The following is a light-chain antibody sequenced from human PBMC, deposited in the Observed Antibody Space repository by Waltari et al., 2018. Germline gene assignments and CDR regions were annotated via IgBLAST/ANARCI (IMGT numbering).Light chain of an antibody. CDR2: RDN. V-gene: IGLV3-1*01. J-gene: IGLJ3*02. CDR3: QSYDTSLSVV. CDR1: KLGDKY. Sequence: SYELTQPPSMSVSPGQTATITCSGAKLGDKYASWYQQKAGQSPVLVIYRDNRRPSGIPERFSGSNSGNGATLTISGAQAEDEADYYCQSYDTSLSVVFGGGTKLTVL.